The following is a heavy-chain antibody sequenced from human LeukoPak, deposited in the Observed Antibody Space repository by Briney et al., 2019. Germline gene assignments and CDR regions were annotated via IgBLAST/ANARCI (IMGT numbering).Heavy chain of an antibody. CDR3: ARDRELDWYFDL. V-gene: IGHV1-69*13. CDR2: IIPIFGTA. J-gene: IGHJ2*01. D-gene: IGHD1-26*01. Sequence: SVKVSCKASGGTFSSYAISWVRQAPGQGLEWMGGIIPIFGTANYAQKFQGRVTITADESTSTAYMELSSLRSGDTAVYYCARDRELDWYFDLWGRGTLVTVSS. CDR1: GGTFSSYA.